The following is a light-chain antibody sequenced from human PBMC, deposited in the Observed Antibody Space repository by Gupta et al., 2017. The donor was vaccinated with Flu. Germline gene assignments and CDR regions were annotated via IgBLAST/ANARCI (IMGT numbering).Light chain of an antibody. CDR3: QHFGNSPLYS. Sequence: TVLTQSPATLSLSPGDRVTVSCRASQTVHTNYLAWYQHKAGQAPRLLIYATSTRATGVPDRFSGSGSGTDYTLTISRLEPDDFATYYCQHFGNSPLYSFGQGTNLEMK. CDR2: ATS. J-gene: IGKJ2*03. V-gene: IGKV3-20*01. CDR1: QTVHTNY.